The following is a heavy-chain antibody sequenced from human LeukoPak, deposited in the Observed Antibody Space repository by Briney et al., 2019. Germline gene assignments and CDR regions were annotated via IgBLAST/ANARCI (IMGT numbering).Heavy chain of an antibody. Sequence: SETLSLTCTVSGGSISSNSYYWGWIRQPPGKGLEWIGSIYYSGSTYYNPSLKSRLTISVDTSKKQFSLKLRSVTAADTAVYYCAGHCKNFGVYHFDYWGQGILVTVSS. V-gene: IGHV4-39*01. CDR3: AGHCKNFGVYHFDY. J-gene: IGHJ4*02. D-gene: IGHD3-10*01. CDR1: GGSISSNSYY. CDR2: IYYSGST.